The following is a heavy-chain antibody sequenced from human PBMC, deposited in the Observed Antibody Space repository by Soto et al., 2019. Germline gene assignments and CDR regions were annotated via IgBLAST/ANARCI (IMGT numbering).Heavy chain of an antibody. Sequence: PGESLKISCKASEYTFSSYWIAWVRQMPGKGLECMGSIYPGDSHTKYSPSFQGQVTISADKSISTAYLQWSSLKASDTAMYYCAILAPRNSFSGFDYWGQGPPVTVS. CDR3: AILAPRNSFSGFDY. J-gene: IGHJ4*02. D-gene: IGHD3-3*02. V-gene: IGHV5-51*01. CDR2: IYPGDSHT. CDR1: EYTFSSYW.